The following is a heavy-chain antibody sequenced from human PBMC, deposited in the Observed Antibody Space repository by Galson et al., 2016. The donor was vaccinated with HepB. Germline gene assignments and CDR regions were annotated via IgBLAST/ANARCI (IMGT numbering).Heavy chain of an antibody. V-gene: IGHV2-70*01. CDR3: ARTQKKNDDFWVGDLYYDGMDV. Sequence: PALVKPTQTLTLTCTFSGFSLSSSGMCVSWIRQPPGKALEWLALIDWDDNKYYCASLRTRLTISKDTSKNQVVLTMTNMDPADTSTYYCARTQKKNDDFWVGDLYYDGMDVWGQGTTVTVSS. J-gene: IGHJ6*02. CDR2: IDWDDNK. D-gene: IGHD3-3*01. CDR1: GFSLSSSGMC.